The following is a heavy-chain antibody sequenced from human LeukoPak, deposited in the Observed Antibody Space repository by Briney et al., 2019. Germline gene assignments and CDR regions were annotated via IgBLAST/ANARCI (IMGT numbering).Heavy chain of an antibody. CDR1: GFTFSSYW. Sequence: GSLRLSCAASGFTFSSYWMSWIRQPPGKGLEWIGEINHSGSTNYNPSLKSRVTISVDTSKNQFSLKLSSVTAADTAVYYCARGPYDFWSGYYSYYGMDVWGQGTTVTVSS. CDR2: INHSGST. CDR3: ARGPYDFWSGYYSYYGMDV. D-gene: IGHD3-3*01. J-gene: IGHJ6*02. V-gene: IGHV4-34*01.